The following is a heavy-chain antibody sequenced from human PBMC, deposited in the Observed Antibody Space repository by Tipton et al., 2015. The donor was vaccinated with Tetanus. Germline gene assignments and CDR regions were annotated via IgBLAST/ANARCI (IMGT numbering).Heavy chain of an antibody. V-gene: IGHV4-31*11. D-gene: IGHD3/OR15-3a*01. J-gene: IGHJ4*02. CDR2: IFGSGGT. CDR3: ARDRSHFYFGPQIDY. CDR1: GDSISSGDYY. Sequence: TLSLTCAVSGDSISSGDYYWTWIRQHPGRGLESIGYIFGSGGTFYNPSLESRVTISLDTSKNHFSLKLTSVTAADTAVYYCARDRSHFYFGPQIDYGGQGTPVTASS.